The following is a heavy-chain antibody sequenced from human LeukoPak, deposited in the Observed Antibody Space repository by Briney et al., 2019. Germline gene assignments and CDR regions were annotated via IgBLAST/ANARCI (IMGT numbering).Heavy chain of an antibody. D-gene: IGHD3-10*01. CDR2: IHRSGST. V-gene: IGHV4-38-2*02. J-gene: IGHJ5*02. CDR3: ARGYMVRGQRFDP. CDR1: GFSISRGYH. Sequence: SETLSLSCTVSGFSISRGYHWGWIRQPPGRGLEWIGCIHRSGSTYYNSSLQSRVTISVDTSKNQFSLKLSSVTAADTAVYYCARGYMVRGQRFDPWGQGTLVTVSS.